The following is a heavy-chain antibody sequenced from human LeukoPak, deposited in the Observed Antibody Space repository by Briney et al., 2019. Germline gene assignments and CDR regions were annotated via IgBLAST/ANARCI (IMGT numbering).Heavy chain of an antibody. J-gene: IGHJ4*02. D-gene: IGHD3-9*01. CDR1: GGSISSGGYY. CDR2: IYYSGST. CDR3: ARAVRYFDWLLFSGFDY. Sequence: SETLSLTCTLSGGSISSGGYYWSWIRQHPGKGLEWIGYIYYSGSTYYNPSLKSRVTISVDTSKNQFSLKLSSVTAADTAVYYCARAVRYFDWLLFSGFDYWGQGTLVTVSS. V-gene: IGHV4-31*03.